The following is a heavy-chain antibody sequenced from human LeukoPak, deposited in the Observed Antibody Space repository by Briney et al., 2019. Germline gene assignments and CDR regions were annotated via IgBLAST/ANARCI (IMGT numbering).Heavy chain of an antibody. D-gene: IGHD6-25*01. J-gene: IGHJ4*02. Sequence: PGGSLRLSCAASGFTFDDYAMHWVRQAPGKGLEWVSLISGDGGSTYYADSVKGRFTISRDNSKNSLYLQMNSLRSEDTALYYCAKDSYSSGWTRFDYWGQGTLVTVSS. CDR2: ISGDGGST. CDR3: AKDSYSSGWTRFDY. V-gene: IGHV3-43*02. CDR1: GFTFDDYA.